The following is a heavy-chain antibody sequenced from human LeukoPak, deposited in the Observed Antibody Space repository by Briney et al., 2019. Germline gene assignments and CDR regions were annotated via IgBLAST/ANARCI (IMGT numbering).Heavy chain of an antibody. J-gene: IGHJ5*02. CDR2: MNPNSGNT. CDR1: GYTFTSYD. D-gene: IGHD3-3*01. CDR3: ARGRLSDDLEWLLPVPFDP. V-gene: IGHV1-8*01. Sequence: GASVKVSCKASGYTFTSYDINWARQATGQGLEWMGWMNPNSGNTGYAQKFQGRVTMTRNTSISAAYMELSSLRSEDTAVYYCARGRLSDDLEWLLPVPFDPWGQGTLVTVSS.